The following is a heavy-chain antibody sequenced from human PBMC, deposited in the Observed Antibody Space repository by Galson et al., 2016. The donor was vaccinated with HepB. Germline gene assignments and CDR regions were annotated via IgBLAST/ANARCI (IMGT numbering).Heavy chain of an antibody. J-gene: IGHJ5*02. V-gene: IGHV3-30*03. CDR1: GFSSSNYG. CDR2: ISFDGVIK. CDR3: ARDFRSGWTNWFDP. Sequence: SLRLSCAASGFSSSNYGMHWIRQAPGKGLEWVAIISFDGVIKYRDPVTGRFTISRDTSKNTLYLQMNSLRAEDTAIYYCARDFRSGWTNWFDPWGQGTLVTVSS. D-gene: IGHD6-19*01.